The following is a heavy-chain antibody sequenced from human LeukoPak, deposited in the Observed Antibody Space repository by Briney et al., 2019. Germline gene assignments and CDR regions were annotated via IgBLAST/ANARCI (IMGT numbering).Heavy chain of an antibody. D-gene: IGHD6-13*01. J-gene: IGHJ4*02. Sequence: ETLSLTCTFSGGSIHIYYWSWIRQPPGTGLEGIGYIYYSGSTNYNPSLKSRVTISVDTSKNQFSLKLSSVTAADTAVYYCARGSSLIAAAGIIDYWGQGTLVTVSS. CDR3: ARGSSLIAAAGIIDY. CDR2: IYYSGST. CDR1: GGSIHIYY. V-gene: IGHV4-59*01.